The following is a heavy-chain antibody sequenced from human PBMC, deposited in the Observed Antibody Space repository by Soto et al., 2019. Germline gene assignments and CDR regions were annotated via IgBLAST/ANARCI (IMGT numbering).Heavy chain of an antibody. CDR3: EKRKYCPRNTCFDY. V-gene: IGHV3-66*01. Sequence: EVQLVESGGALVQPGGSLRLSCAASGFTVSISYMTWVRQVPGKGLEWVSIIYSDGNTYYADSVKGRFTISRDNSKNTLSLQMSSLRAEYTAVYYCEKRKYCPRNTCFDYWGQGTLVTVSS. CDR1: GFTVSISY. D-gene: IGHD2-8*01. J-gene: IGHJ4*02. CDR2: IYSDGNT.